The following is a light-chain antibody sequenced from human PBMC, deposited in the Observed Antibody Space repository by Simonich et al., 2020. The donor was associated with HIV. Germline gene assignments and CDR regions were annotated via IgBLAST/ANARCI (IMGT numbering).Light chain of an antibody. Sequence: EIVLTQSPGTLSLSPGERATLSCRASQSVSRTYLAWYQQKPGLAPRLLIYDASNRATGLPDRFSGSGSGTDFTLTISRLEPQDFAVYYCQQYGSSPYTFGQGTKLEIK. CDR2: DAS. CDR1: QSVSRTY. J-gene: IGKJ2*01. V-gene: IGKV3D-20*01. CDR3: QQYGSSPYT.